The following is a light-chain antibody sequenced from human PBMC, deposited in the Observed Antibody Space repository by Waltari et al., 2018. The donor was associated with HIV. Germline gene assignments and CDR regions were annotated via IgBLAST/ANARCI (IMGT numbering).Light chain of an antibody. V-gene: IGLV2-14*01. Sequence: QSALTQPASVSGSPGQSITIPYTGPSHDVGAYDQCTSYQQFPAKVPNLLIYDVYNRPSRISNLFSGSSSGNTAFLTIAGLRAEDEADYYCASFTSGRLKVFGSGTKVTVL. CDR1: SHDVGAYDQ. CDR3: ASFTSGRLKV. J-gene: IGLJ1*01. CDR2: DVY.